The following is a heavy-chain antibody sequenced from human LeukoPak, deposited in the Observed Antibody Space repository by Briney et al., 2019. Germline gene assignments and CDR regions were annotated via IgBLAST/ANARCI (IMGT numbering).Heavy chain of an antibody. CDR3: VKDLGGNYDY. CDR1: GFTFSSYW. Sequence: GGSLRLSCAASGFTFSSYWIHWVRQIPGKGLVWVSRIDYDGSITNYADSVKGRFTISRDNARDTLYLQMNSLRVDDTAVYYCVKDLGGNYDYWGQGTLVTVSS. CDR2: IDYDGSIT. D-gene: IGHD1-7*01. V-gene: IGHV3-74*01. J-gene: IGHJ4*02.